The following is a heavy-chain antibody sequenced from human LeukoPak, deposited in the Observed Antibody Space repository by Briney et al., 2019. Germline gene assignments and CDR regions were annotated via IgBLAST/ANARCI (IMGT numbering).Heavy chain of an antibody. Sequence: GASVKVSCKASGGTFSSYAISWVRQAPGQGLEWMGGIIPIFGTANYAQKFQGRVTITADESTSTAYLELSSLRSEDTAVYYCARGMGTVTSDYYYYYGMDVWGQGTTVIVSS. CDR2: IIPIFGTA. CDR1: GGTFSSYA. D-gene: IGHD4-17*01. J-gene: IGHJ6*02. CDR3: ARGMGTVTSDYYYYYGMDV. V-gene: IGHV1-69*13.